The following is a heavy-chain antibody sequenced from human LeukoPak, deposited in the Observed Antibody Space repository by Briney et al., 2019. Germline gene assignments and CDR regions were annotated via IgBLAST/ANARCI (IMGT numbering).Heavy chain of an antibody. D-gene: IGHD1-26*01. V-gene: IGHV3-21*01. CDR1: GFTFNTYS. CDR2: ITSNNNYI. CDR3: ARSRGSYPDY. J-gene: IGHJ4*02. Sequence: GGSLRLSCAASGFTFNTYSMNWVRQAPGKGLEWVSSITSNNNYIYYADSVKGRFTISRDNAKNSLYLQMNSLRAEDTAVYYCARSRGSYPDYWGQGTLVTVSS.